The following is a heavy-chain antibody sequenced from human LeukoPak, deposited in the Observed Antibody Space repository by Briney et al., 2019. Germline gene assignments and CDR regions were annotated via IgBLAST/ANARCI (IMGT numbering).Heavy chain of an antibody. CDR1: GFTFSSYG. V-gene: IGHV3-33*01. CDR2: IWYDGSNK. CDR3: ARTLDYGMDV. J-gene: IGHJ6*02. Sequence: PGRSLSLSCAASGFTFSSYGMHWVRPAPGKGLEWVAVIWYDGSNKYYAGSVKGRFTISRDNSKNTLYLQMNSLRAEDTAVYYCARTLDYGMDVWGQGSTVTVSS.